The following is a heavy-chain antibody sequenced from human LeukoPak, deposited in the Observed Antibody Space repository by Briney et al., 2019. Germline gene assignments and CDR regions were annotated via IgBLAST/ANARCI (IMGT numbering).Heavy chain of an antibody. V-gene: IGHV3-23*01. CDR1: GFTFSSYG. CDR2: ISGGGGST. J-gene: IGHJ5*02. Sequence: PGRSLRLSCAASGFTFSSYGMSWVRQAPGKGLEWVSTISGGGGSTYYADSVKGRFTISRDNSKNTLYLQMNSLRAEDTAVYSCAKNGEVLSWFDPWGQGTLVTVSS. D-gene: IGHD3-10*01. CDR3: AKNGEVLSWFDP.